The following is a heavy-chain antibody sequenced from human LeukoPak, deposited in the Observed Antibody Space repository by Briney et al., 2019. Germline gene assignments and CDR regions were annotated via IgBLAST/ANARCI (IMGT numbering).Heavy chain of an antibody. D-gene: IGHD2-2*01. Sequence: GGSLRLSCAAYGFTFSIYGMHWVRQAPGKGLEWVAVISYDGSNKYYADSVKGRFTISRDNSRNTLYLQMNSLRAEDTAVYYCAKAAREDIVVVPADYWGQGTLVTVSS. J-gene: IGHJ4*02. CDR1: GFTFSIYG. V-gene: IGHV3-30*18. CDR2: ISYDGSNK. CDR3: AKAAREDIVVVPADY.